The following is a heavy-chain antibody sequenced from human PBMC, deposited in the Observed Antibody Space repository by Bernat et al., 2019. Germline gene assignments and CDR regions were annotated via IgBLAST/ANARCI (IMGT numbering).Heavy chain of an antibody. Sequence: EVQLVESGGGLVKPGGSLRLSCAASGFTFSSYSMNWVRQAPGKGLEWVSSISSSSSYIYCADSVKGRFTISRDNAKNALYMQMNSLRAEDTAVYYCARVWKGYYYDSSGYYPRQFDYWGQGTLVTVSS. CDR3: ARVWKGYYYDSSGYYPRQFDY. D-gene: IGHD3-22*01. CDR2: ISSSSSYI. CDR1: GFTFSSYS. V-gene: IGHV3-21*01. J-gene: IGHJ4*02.